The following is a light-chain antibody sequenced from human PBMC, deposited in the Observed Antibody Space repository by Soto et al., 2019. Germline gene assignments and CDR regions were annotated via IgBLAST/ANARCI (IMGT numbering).Light chain of an antibody. CDR1: SSDVGGYNY. J-gene: IGLJ1*01. CDR2: EVS. V-gene: IGLV2-14*01. CDR3: SSYTSSNIDYV. Sequence: QSALTQPASVSGSPGQSITISCTGTSSDVGGYNYVSWYQQHPGKAPKLMIYEVSNRPSGVSNRFSSSKSGNTASLTISGLQAEDEADYYCSSYTSSNIDYVFGTGTKATVL.